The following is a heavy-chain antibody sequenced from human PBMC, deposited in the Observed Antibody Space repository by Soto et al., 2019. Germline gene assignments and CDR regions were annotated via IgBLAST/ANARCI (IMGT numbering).Heavy chain of an antibody. Sequence: SETLSLTCTVSGGSISSGGYYWSWIRQHPGKGLEWIGYIYYSGSTYYNPSLKNRVTISVDTSQNQFSLKLSSVTAADTAVYYCARDVNYDFWSGYFHYWSQGTLVTVSS. CDR1: GGSISSGGYY. CDR2: IYYSGST. J-gene: IGHJ4*02. CDR3: ARDVNYDFWSGYFHY. V-gene: IGHV4-31*03. D-gene: IGHD3-3*01.